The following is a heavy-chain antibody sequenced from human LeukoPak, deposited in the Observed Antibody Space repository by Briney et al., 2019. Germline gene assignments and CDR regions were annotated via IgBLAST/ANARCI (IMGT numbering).Heavy chain of an antibody. CDR3: ARVRSSASLWSSSVYGIDV. J-gene: IGHJ6*02. CDR2: MNPNSGNT. V-gene: IGHV1-8*01. D-gene: IGHD2-2*01. Sequence: ASVKVSCKASGYTFTSYDINWVRQATGQGLEWMGWMNPNSGNTGYAQKFQGRVTMTRNTSISTAYMELSSLRSEDTALYYCARVRSSASLWSSSVYGIDVWSQGTTVTVSS. CDR1: GYTFTSYD.